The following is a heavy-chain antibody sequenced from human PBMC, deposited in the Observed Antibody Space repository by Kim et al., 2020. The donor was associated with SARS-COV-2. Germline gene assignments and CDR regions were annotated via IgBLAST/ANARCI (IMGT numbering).Heavy chain of an antibody. D-gene: IGHD2-2*01. Sequence: RVHGRVTITADIATSTAYMELSSLRSEDTAVYYCARDGMVVPAAVAGFDPWGQGTLVTVSS. J-gene: IGHJ5*02. CDR3: ARDGMVVPAAVAGFDP. V-gene: IGHV1-69*04.